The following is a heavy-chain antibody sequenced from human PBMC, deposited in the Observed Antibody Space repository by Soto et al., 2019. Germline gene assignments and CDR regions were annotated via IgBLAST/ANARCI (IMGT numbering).Heavy chain of an antibody. Sequence: QVHLQQWGAGLLKPSETLSLTCAVYGGSVNGYYWNWIRQPPGKGLEWIGEINHTGGTRYNPSLKTRVTMSRDTNKNQFSQSLSSVTAADTAIYYCATRITVVGLLIPPFDPWGQGTQVTVAS. CDR2: INHTGGT. J-gene: IGHJ5*02. CDR3: ATRITVVGLLIPPFDP. CDR1: GGSVNGYY. V-gene: IGHV4-34*02. D-gene: IGHD3-3*01.